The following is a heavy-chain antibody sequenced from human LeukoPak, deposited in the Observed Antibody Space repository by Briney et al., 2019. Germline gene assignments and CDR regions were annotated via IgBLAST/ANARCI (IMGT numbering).Heavy chain of an antibody. CDR1: GGSISSGNYY. CDR2: IYTFGST. V-gene: IGHV4-61*02. J-gene: IGHJ3*02. Sequence: SQTLSLTCTVSGGSISSGNYYWGWIRQLAGKGLEWIGRIYTFGSTNYNPSLKSRVTISIDTSKNQFSLRLTSVTAADTAIYFCARDWPRHDSFDIWGQGTMVTVSS. CDR3: ARDWPRHDSFDI.